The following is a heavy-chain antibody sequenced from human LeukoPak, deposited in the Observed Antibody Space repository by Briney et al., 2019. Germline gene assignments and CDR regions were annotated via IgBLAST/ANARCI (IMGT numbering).Heavy chain of an antibody. Sequence: SETLSLTCTVSGDSISSSSYYWGWIRQPPGKGLEWIGSIYYTGNTYYNPSLKSRVTISLDTSKNQFSLRLSSVTAADTAVYYCARGAGSPNDYWGQGTLVTVSS. J-gene: IGHJ4*02. CDR2: IYYTGNT. CDR3: ARGAGSPNDY. CDR1: GDSISSSSYY. V-gene: IGHV4-39*07. D-gene: IGHD6-13*01.